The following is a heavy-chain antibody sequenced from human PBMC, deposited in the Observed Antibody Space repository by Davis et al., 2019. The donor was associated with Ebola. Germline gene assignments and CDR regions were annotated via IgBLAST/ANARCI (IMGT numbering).Heavy chain of an antibody. D-gene: IGHD4-23*01. CDR3: ARSRFVGGNVRGFGDY. CDR1: GYTFTSYN. Sequence: AASVKVSCKASGYTFTSYNMHWVRQAPGQGLEWMGIINPSGGSTSYAQKFQGRVTMTRDTSTSTVYMELSSLRSEDTAVYYCARSRFVGGNVRGFGDYWGQGTLVTVSS. CDR2: INPSGGST. J-gene: IGHJ4*02. V-gene: IGHV1-46*01.